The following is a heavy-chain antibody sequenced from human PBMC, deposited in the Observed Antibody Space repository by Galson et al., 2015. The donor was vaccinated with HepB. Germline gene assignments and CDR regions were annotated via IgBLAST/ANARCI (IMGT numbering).Heavy chain of an antibody. CDR3: AKGRSVTWTGEPEYDF. V-gene: IGHV3-30*18. J-gene: IGHJ4*02. D-gene: IGHD3/OR15-3a*01. CDR2: ISYSGNNK. CDR1: GLTFDNYG. Sequence: SLRLSCAASGLTFDNYGIHWVRRAPGKGLERVAFISYSGNNKHYSGSVKGRFTISRDNSKNTLYLQMSSLTTEDTAIYYCAKGRSVTWTGEPEYDFWGQGTLVTVSS.